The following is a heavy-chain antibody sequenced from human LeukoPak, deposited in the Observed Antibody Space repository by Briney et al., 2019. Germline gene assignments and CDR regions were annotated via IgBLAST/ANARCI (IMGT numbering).Heavy chain of an antibody. Sequence: GASVKVSCKASGYTFTSYGISWVRQAPGQGLEGMGWISAYNGNTNYAQKLQGRVTMTTDTSTSTAYMELRSLRSEDTAVYYCARDESSSGWYLYYYYYMDVWGKGTTVTVSS. D-gene: IGHD6-19*01. CDR2: ISAYNGNT. J-gene: IGHJ6*03. CDR3: ARDESSSGWYLYYYYYMDV. V-gene: IGHV1-18*01. CDR1: GYTFTSYG.